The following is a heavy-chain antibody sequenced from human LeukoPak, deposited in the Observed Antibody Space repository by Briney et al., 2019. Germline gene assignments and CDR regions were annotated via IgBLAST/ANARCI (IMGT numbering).Heavy chain of an antibody. J-gene: IGHJ3*02. Sequence: GGSLRLSCAASGFTFSSYAMHWVRQAPGKGLEWVAVISYDGSNKYYADSVKGRFTISRDNSKNTLYLQMNSLRAEDTAVYYCARDLSVNDPSTVVAPDDAFDIWGQGTMVTVSS. D-gene: IGHD4-23*01. CDR2: ISYDGSNK. V-gene: IGHV3-30-3*01. CDR1: GFTFSSYA. CDR3: ARDLSVNDPSTVVAPDDAFDI.